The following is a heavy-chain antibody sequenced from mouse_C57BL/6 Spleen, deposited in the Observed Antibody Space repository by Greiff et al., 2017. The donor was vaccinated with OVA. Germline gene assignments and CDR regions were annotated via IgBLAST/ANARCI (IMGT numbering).Heavy chain of an antibody. J-gene: IGHJ4*01. Sequence: VKLVESGPGLVAPSQSLSITCTVSGFSLTSYAISWVRQPPGKGLAWLGVIWTGGGTNYNSALKSRLSISKDNSKSQVFLKMNSLQTDDTARYYCARKGDYPYYYAMDYWGQGTSVTVSS. V-gene: IGHV2-9-1*01. CDR3: ARKGDYPYYYAMDY. CDR2: IWTGGGT. D-gene: IGHD2-4*01. CDR1: GFSLTSYA.